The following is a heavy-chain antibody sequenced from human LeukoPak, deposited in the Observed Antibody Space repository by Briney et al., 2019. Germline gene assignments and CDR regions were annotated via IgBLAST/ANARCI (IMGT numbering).Heavy chain of an antibody. D-gene: IGHD6-6*01. V-gene: IGHV1-8*03. CDR1: GYTFTGYY. CDR2: MNPNSGNT. CDR3: ARGCRSSSQFDP. Sequence: ASVKVSCKASGYTFTGYYMHWVRQAPGQGLEWMGWMNPNSGNTGYAQKFQGRVTITRNTSISTAYMELSSLRSEDTAVYYCARGCRSSSQFDPWGQGTLVTVSS. J-gene: IGHJ5*02.